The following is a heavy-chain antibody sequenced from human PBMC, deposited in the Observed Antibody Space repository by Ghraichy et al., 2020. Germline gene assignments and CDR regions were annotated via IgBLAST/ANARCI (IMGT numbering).Heavy chain of an antibody. CDR1: GFTFSSYA. J-gene: IGHJ3*02. V-gene: IGHV3-23*01. CDR2: ISGSGGST. D-gene: IGHD3-10*01. CDR3: AKVWGITMVRGVIISDAFDI. Sequence: GGSLRLSCAASGFTFSSYAMSWVRQAPGKGLEWVSAISGSGGSTYYADSVKGRFTISRDNSKNTLYLQMNSLRAEDTAVYYCAKVWGITMVRGVIISDAFDIWGQGTMVTVSS.